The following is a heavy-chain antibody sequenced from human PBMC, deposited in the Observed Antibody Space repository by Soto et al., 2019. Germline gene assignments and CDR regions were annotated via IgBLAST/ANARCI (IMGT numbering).Heavy chain of an antibody. CDR1: GASIINYY. Sequence: SETLSLTCTVSGASIINYYWAWIRQSPGGGLESIGYVSNTATTTYNPSLKNRVTISVDTSKNHFSLKLTSVTAADTAVYYCARGVRLFRGSFDPWGQGTLVTVSS. CDR2: VSNTATT. V-gene: IGHV4-59*12. CDR3: ARGVRLFRGSFDP. J-gene: IGHJ5*02. D-gene: IGHD2-15*01.